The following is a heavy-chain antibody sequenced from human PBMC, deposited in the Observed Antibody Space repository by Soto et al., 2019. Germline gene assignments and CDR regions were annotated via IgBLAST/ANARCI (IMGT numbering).Heavy chain of an antibody. D-gene: IGHD2-21*02. Sequence: QVQLVQSGAEVKKPGSSVKVSCKASGGTFSSYAISWVRQAPGQGLEWMGGIIPIFGTANYAQKFQGRVTITADVSTSTAYMELSSLRSEDTAVYYCPRGAHIVVVTAIFSWFDPWGQGTLVTVSS. CDR3: PRGAHIVVVTAIFSWFDP. J-gene: IGHJ5*02. CDR1: GGTFSSYA. CDR2: IIPIFGTA. V-gene: IGHV1-69*01.